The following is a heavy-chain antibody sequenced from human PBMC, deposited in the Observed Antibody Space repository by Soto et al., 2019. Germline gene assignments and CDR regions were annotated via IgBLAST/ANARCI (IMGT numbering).Heavy chain of an antibody. CDR3: ARVSSSGWDFDY. CDR1: GFTFDNYA. CDR2: ISAGGSSA. V-gene: IGHV3-23*01. Sequence: EVQLLDSGGGLVQPGGSPRLSCAASGFTFDNYAMTWVRQVPGKGLAWVSAISAGGSSAYYADSARGRFIISRDNSKNTLFLQMNTLRAVDTGVYYCARVSSSGWDFDYWGQGTLVTVSS. D-gene: IGHD6-19*01. J-gene: IGHJ4*02.